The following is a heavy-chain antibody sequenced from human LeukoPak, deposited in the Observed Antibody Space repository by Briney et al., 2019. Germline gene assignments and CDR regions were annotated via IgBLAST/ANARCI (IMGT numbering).Heavy chain of an antibody. CDR3: ARDYGDIPPDWYYDL. Sequence: SETLSLTCTVSGGSISSGSYYWSWIRQPAGKGLEWIGRIYTSGSTNYNPSLKSRVTISVDTSKNQFSLKLRSVTAADTAVYYCARDYGDIPPDWYYDLWGRGTLVTVSS. J-gene: IGHJ2*01. D-gene: IGHD4-17*01. V-gene: IGHV4-61*02. CDR2: IYTSGST. CDR1: GGSISSGSYY.